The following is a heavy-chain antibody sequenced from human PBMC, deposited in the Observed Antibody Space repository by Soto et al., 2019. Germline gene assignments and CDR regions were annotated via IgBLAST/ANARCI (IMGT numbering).Heavy chain of an antibody. J-gene: IGHJ6*02. CDR2: IYYSGST. V-gene: IGHV4-31*03. Sequence: QVQLQESGPGLVKPSKTLSLTCTVSGGSISVGGYYWSWIRQHPGKGLEWIGYIYYSGSTYYNPSVMGRVTILVDTSKSQSSMNLSSVTAADTAVYYCARESRRDYHYGMDVWGPGTTVTVSS. CDR3: ARESRRDYHYGMDV. CDR1: GGSISVGGYY.